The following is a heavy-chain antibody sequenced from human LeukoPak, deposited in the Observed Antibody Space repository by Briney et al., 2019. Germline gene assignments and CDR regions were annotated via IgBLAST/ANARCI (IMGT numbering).Heavy chain of an antibody. CDR1: GGSISSYY. CDR3: AKGPYRSGWYYFDY. V-gene: IGHV4-59*01. Sequence: SETLSLTCTVSGGSISSYYWSWIRQPPGKGLEWIGYIYYSGSTNYNPSLKSRVTISVDTSKNQFSLKLSSVTAADTAVYYCAKGPYRSGWYYFDYWGQGTLVTVSS. D-gene: IGHD6-19*01. CDR2: IYYSGST. J-gene: IGHJ4*02.